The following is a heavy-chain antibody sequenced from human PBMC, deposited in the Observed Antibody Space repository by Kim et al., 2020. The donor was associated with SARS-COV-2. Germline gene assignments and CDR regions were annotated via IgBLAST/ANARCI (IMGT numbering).Heavy chain of an antibody. V-gene: IGHV3-48*03. CDR3: ARVWGNIPFDP. Sequence: GGSLRLSCAASGFTFSSYEMNWVRQAPGKGLEWVSYISSSVSTIYYADSVKGRFTISRDNAKNSLYLQMNSLRAEDTAVYYCARVWGNIPFDPWGQGTLVTVS. D-gene: IGHD3-16*01. CDR2: ISSSVSTI. J-gene: IGHJ5*02. CDR1: GFTFSSYE.